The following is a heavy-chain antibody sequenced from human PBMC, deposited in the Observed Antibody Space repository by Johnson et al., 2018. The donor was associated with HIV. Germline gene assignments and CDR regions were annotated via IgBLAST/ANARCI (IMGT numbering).Heavy chain of an antibody. V-gene: IGHV3-23*04. CDR1: GLTFTNYA. Sequence: VQLVESGGGLVQPGGSLRLSCAASGLTFTNYAMNWVRQAPGQGLEWVSTISDTTYYADSVKGRLPMSRDNSTNTLYLQMNSLRVEDTAVYYCARDPGSSWTDAFDIWGQGTLVTVSS. D-gene: IGHD6-13*01. J-gene: IGHJ3*02. CDR2: ISDTT. CDR3: ARDPGSSWTDAFDI.